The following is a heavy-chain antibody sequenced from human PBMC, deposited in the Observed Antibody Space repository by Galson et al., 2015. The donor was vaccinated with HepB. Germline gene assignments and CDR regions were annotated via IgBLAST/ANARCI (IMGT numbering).Heavy chain of an antibody. Sequence: ETLSLTCTVSGVSIGTYYWSWFRQSPGKRLEWIGYIYSDGTTTYTPSLRSRITISIDTSKRQLSLTLRSVTAADTAVYSCASHPDYGDYWGQGTLVTVSS. CDR2: IYSDGTT. CDR1: GVSIGTYY. J-gene: IGHJ4*01. V-gene: IGHV4-4*09. CDR3: ASHPDYGDY.